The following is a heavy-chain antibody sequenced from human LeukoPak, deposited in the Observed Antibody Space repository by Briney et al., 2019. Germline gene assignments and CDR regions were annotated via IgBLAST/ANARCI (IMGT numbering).Heavy chain of an antibody. CDR1: GYTFTSYD. Sequence: ASVKASCKASGYTFTSYDINWVRQATGQGLEWMGWMNPNSGNTGYAQKFQGRVTITRNTSISTAYMELSSLRSEDTAVYYCARAFRLGSGYYYNYYYYMDVWGKGTTVTVSS. V-gene: IGHV1-8*03. CDR3: ARAFRLGSGYYYNYYYYMDV. CDR2: MNPNSGNT. D-gene: IGHD3-22*01. J-gene: IGHJ6*03.